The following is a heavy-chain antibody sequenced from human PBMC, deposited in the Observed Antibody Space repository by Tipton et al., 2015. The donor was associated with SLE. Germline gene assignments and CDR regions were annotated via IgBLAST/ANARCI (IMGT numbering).Heavy chain of an antibody. CDR2: ISSYSDYI. CDR1: VFSLSSYT. Sequence: GSLRLSCVASVFSLSSYTMSWVRQAPGKGLEWVSSISSYSDYIYYAASVKGRFTISRDNAKNSLYLQMNSLRAEDTAVYYCASLDVSSASFDPWGQGTLVTVSS. CDR3: ASLDVSSASFDP. V-gene: IGHV3-21*01. J-gene: IGHJ5*02. D-gene: IGHD3-3*01.